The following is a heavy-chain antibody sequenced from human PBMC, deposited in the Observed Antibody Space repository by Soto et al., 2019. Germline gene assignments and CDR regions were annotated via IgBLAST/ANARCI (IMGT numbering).Heavy chain of an antibody. Sequence: GESLKISCKASDYSFTSYWIAWVRQMPGQGLELMGIIYPSDSDTRYSPSFQGQVSISADKSITTAYLQWTSLRSSDTAIYYCARGRVASRTFDYWGQGTLVTVSS. CDR2: IYPSDSDT. J-gene: IGHJ4*02. D-gene: IGHD3-3*01. CDR1: DYSFTSYW. V-gene: IGHV5-51*01. CDR3: ARGRVASRTFDY.